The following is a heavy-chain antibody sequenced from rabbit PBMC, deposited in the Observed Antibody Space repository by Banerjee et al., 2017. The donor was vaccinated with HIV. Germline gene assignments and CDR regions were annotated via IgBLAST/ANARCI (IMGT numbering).Heavy chain of an antibody. CDR3: AREDGDAGDGYVLFNL. Sequence: QSLEESGGDLVKPGASLTLTCTASGFDFSSIYDMCWVRQAPGKGLEWIACIGPDYGSTYYASWAKGRFTISKTSSTTVTLQMTSLTAADTATYFCAREDGDAGDGYVLFNLWGQGTLVTVS. CDR1: GFDFSSIYD. J-gene: IGHJ4*01. V-gene: IGHV1S40*01. D-gene: IGHD6-1*01. CDR2: IGPDYGST.